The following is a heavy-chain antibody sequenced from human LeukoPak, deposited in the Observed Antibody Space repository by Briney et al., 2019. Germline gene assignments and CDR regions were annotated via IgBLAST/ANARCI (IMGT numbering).Heavy chain of an antibody. CDR2: IKQDASEE. D-gene: IGHD1-26*01. Sequence: PGGSLRLSCAACGFTFAGYWISWVRQAPGKGLEWVANIKQDASEEYYVDSVKGRFTISRDNAKNSLYLQMNSLRAEDTAVYYCVRDRGRASVDYWGQGTLVTVSS. V-gene: IGHV3-7*01. J-gene: IGHJ4*02. CDR3: VRDRGRASVDY. CDR1: GFTFAGYW.